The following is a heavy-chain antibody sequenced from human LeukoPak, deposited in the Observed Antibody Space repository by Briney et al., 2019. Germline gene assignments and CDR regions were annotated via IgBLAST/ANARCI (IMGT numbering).Heavy chain of an antibody. CDR1: GFTFSSYG. Sequence: GGSLRLSCAASGFTFSSYGMHWVRQAPGKGLEWVAVISYDGSDKYYADSVKGRFTISRDNSKNTLYLQTNSLRAEDTAVYYCAKDSMVRGVLYYFDYWGQGTLVTVSS. V-gene: IGHV3-30*18. D-gene: IGHD3-10*01. CDR3: AKDSMVRGVLYYFDY. J-gene: IGHJ4*02. CDR2: ISYDGSDK.